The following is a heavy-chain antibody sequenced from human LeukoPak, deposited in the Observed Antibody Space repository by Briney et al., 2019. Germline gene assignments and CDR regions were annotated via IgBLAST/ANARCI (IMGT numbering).Heavy chain of an antibody. J-gene: IGHJ6*02. CDR1: GGSISSGDYY. CDR3: AREFRYFEFPYGMDV. CDR2: IYYSGST. Sequence: SETLSLTCTVSGGSISSGDYYWSWIRQPPGKGLEWIGYIYYSGSTYYNPSLKSRVTISVDTSKNQFSLKLSSVTAADTTVYYCAREFRYFEFPYGMDVWGQGTTVTVSS. V-gene: IGHV4-30-4*01. D-gene: IGHD3-9*01.